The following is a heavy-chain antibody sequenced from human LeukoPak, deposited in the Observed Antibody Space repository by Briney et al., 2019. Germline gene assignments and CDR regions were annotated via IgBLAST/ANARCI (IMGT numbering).Heavy chain of an antibody. V-gene: IGHV6-1*01. J-gene: IGHJ6*02. CDR1: GDSVSSNTAA. Sequence: SQTLSLTCAISGDSVSSNTAAWNWIRQSPSRGLEWLGRTYYRSKWYNDYALSVKSRITINPDTSKNQFSLQLNSVAPEDTAVYYCANELEPPDGYYGMDVWGQGTTVTVSS. D-gene: IGHD1-14*01. CDR2: TYYRSKWYN. CDR3: ANELEPPDGYYGMDV.